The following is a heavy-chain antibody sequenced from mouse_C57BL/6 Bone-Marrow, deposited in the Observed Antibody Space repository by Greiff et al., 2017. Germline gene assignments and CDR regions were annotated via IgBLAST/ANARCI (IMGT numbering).Heavy chain of an antibody. J-gene: IGHJ1*03. Sequence: QVQLQQSGPGLVQPSQSLSITCTVSGFSLTSYGVHWVRQSPGKGLEWLGVIWRGGSTDYNAAFMSRLSITKDNSKSQVFFTMNSLQADDTAIYYCAKGRSSWSYWYFDVWGTGTTVTVSS. CDR2: IWRGGST. D-gene: IGHD1-1*01. CDR3: AKGRSSWSYWYFDV. CDR1: GFSLTSYG. V-gene: IGHV2-5*01.